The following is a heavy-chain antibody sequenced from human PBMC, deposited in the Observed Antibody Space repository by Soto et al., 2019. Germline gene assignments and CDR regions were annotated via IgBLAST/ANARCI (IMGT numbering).Heavy chain of an antibody. V-gene: IGHV3-23*01. J-gene: IGHJ5*02. D-gene: IGHD6-19*01. CDR3: AKEDEGSGWYNWFDP. CDR1: GFTFSSYA. Sequence: EVQLLESGGGLVQPGGSLRLSCAASGFTFSSYAMSWVRQAPGKGLEWVSAISGSGGSTYYADSVKGRFTISRDNSKNSRYLQMNSLRAEDTAVYYCAKEDEGSGWYNWFDPWGQGTLVTVSS. CDR2: ISGSGGST.